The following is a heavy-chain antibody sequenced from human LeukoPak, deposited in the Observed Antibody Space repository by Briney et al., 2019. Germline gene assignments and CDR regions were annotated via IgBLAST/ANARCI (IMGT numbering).Heavy chain of an antibody. CDR2: IKQDGGEK. CDR1: GFTFSSYS. Sequence: GGSLRLSCAASGFTFSSYSINWVRQAPGKGLEWVANIKQDGGEKYYVDSVKGRFTISRDNAKNSLYLQMNSLRAEDTAVYYCARWYYDFWSGYYPINWFDPWGQGTLVTVSS. J-gene: IGHJ5*02. V-gene: IGHV3-7*01. D-gene: IGHD3-3*01. CDR3: ARWYYDFWSGYYPINWFDP.